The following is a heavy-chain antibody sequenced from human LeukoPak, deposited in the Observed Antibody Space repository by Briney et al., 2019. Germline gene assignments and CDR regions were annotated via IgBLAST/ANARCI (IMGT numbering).Heavy chain of an antibody. Sequence: SVKVSCKASGYTFTSYGISWVRQAPGQGLEWVGRIIPILGIANYAQKFQGRVTITADKSTSTAYMELSSLRSEDTAVYYCARAMTTMGFDPWGQGTLVTVSS. D-gene: IGHD4-17*01. CDR3: ARAMTTMGFDP. CDR1: GYTFTSYG. CDR2: IIPILGIA. J-gene: IGHJ5*02. V-gene: IGHV1-69*04.